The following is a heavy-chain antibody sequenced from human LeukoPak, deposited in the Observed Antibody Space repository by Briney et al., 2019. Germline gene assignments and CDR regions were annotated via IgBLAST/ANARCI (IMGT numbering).Heavy chain of an antibody. CDR1: GASISSGGYF. D-gene: IGHD1-26*01. V-gene: IGHV4-31*03. CDR2: IHNSGST. J-gene: IGHJ2*01. CDR3: ARVALRDGAYVDHFDL. Sequence: PSRTLSLTCTVSGASISSGGYFWSWVRQHPGKGLEWIGYIHNSGSTYYNPSLKSRVIISVDTSKNQFSLKLSSVTAADTAVYYCARVALRDGAYVDHFDLWDRGTLLTVSS.